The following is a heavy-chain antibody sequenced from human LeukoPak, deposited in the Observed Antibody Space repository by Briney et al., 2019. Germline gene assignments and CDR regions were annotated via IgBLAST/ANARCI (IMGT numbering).Heavy chain of an antibody. CDR3: ARDSGAAAIDY. CDR1: GGSISSGGYY. D-gene: IGHD6-13*01. V-gene: IGHV4-30-2*01. CDR2: IYHSGST. J-gene: IGHJ4*02. Sequence: PSQTLSLTCTVSGGSISSGGYYWSWIRQPPGKGLEWIGYIYHSGSTYYNPSLKSRVTISVDRSKNQFSLKLSSVTAADTAVYYCARDSGAAAIDYWGQGTLVTVSS.